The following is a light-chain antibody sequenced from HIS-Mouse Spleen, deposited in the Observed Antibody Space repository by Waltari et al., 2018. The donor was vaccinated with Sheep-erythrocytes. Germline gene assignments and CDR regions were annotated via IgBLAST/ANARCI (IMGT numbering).Light chain of an antibody. Sequence: ESQLTQSPSFLSASVGDRVTTRGRASQGISSYLAWYQQKPGKAPKLLIYAASTLQSGVPSRFSGSGSGTDFTLTISRLQPEDFATYYCQQLNSYPPRVTFGGGTKVEIK. V-gene: IGKV1-9*01. CDR2: AAS. CDR3: QQLNSYPPRVT. CDR1: QGISSY. J-gene: IGKJ4*01.